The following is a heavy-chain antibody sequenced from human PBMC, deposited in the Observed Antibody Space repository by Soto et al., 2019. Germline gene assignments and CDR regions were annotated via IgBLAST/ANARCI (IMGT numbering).Heavy chain of an antibody. D-gene: IGHD2-15*01. Sequence: QVQMVQSGTEVRKPGASVMVSCKTSGYTFTSYYIHWVRQAPGQGLEWLGVVNPGVGSTGFAQNFQDRTTVTKDAPTTTVYLQRSSLKAEDTARYYCARGGRTARSPGSEWGQGTLVAVSA. CDR1: GYTFTSYY. J-gene: IGHJ4*02. CDR2: VNPGVGST. CDR3: ARGGRTARSPGSE. V-gene: IGHV1-46*01.